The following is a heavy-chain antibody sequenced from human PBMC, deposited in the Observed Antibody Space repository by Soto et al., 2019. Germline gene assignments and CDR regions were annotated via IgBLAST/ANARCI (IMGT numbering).Heavy chain of an antibody. J-gene: IGHJ2*01. CDR3: ARAYGDYEEEYWYFDL. Sequence: SETLSLTCTVSGGSISSYYWSWIRQPPGKGLEWIGYIYYSGSTNYNPSLKSRVTISVDTSKNQFSLKLSSVTAADTAVYYCARAYGDYEEEYWYFDLWGRGTLVTVSS. CDR2: IYYSGST. D-gene: IGHD4-17*01. V-gene: IGHV4-59*01. CDR1: GGSISSYY.